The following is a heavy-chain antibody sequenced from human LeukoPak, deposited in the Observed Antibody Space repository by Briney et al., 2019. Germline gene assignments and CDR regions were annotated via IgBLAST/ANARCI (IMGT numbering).Heavy chain of an antibody. D-gene: IGHD3-3*01. CDR2: ISWNSGSI. J-gene: IGHJ4*02. CDR3: ARVPRVTIFTVVILQGFDF. V-gene: IGHV3-9*01. Sequence: GGSLRLSCAASGFTFDDYAMHWVRQAPGKGLEWVSGISWNSGSIGYADSVKGRFTISRDNAKNSLYLQMNSLRDEDTAVYYCARVPRVTIFTVVILQGFDFWGQGALVTVSS. CDR1: GFTFDDYA.